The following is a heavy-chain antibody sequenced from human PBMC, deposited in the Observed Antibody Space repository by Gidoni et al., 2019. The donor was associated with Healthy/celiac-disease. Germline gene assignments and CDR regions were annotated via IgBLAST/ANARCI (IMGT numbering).Heavy chain of an antibody. V-gene: IGHV4-61*02. CDR2: IYTSGST. Sequence: QVQLQASGPGLVKPSQTLSLTCTVSGGSISSGSYYWSWIRQPAGKGLEWIGRIYTSGSTNYNPSLKSRVTMSVDTSKNQFSLKLSSVTAADTAVYYCARAPVGDPYYDSSGFDYWGQGTLVTVSS. D-gene: IGHD3-22*01. J-gene: IGHJ4*02. CDR3: ARAPVGDPYYDSSGFDY. CDR1: GGSISSGSYY.